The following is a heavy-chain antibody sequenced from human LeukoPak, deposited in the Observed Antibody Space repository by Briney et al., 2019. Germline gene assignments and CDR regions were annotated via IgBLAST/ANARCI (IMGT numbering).Heavy chain of an antibody. V-gene: IGHV3-21*01. J-gene: IGHJ4*02. CDR1: GFTFSSYS. CDR2: ISSSSSYI. CDR3: ASYGDYVAETYFDY. D-gene: IGHD4-17*01. Sequence: PGGSLRLSCAASGFTFSSYSMNWVRQAPGKGLAWVSSISSSSSYIYYADSVKGRFTISRDNAKNSLYLQMNSLRAEDTAVYYCASYGDYVAETYFDYWGQGTLVTVSS.